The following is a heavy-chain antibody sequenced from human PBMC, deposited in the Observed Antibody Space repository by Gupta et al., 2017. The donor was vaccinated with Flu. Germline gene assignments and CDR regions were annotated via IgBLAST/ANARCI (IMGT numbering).Heavy chain of an antibody. CDR2: IWYDGNNK. J-gene: IGHJ4*02. V-gene: IGHV3-33*01. D-gene: IGHD1-20*01. CDR3: ARDSADDTSSYNLDY. Sequence: IWYDGNNKYYGDSGKGRFTISRDNAKNTRYLQMNRLRAEDTAVYYCARDSADDTSSYNLDYRGQGTLVTVYS.